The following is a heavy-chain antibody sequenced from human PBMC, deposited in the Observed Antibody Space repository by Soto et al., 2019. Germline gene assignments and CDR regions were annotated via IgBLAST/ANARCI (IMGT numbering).Heavy chain of an antibody. J-gene: IGHJ4*02. CDR1: GGTFSSYA. V-gene: IGHV1-69*01. Sequence: QVQLVQSGAEVKKPGSSVKVSCKASGGTFSSYAISWVRQAPGQGLEWMGGIIPIFGTANYAQKFQVRVTITADESTSTAYMELSSLRSEDTAVYYCARAYYYDSSGYYPVSSDYWGQGTLVTVSS. D-gene: IGHD3-22*01. CDR3: ARAYYYDSSGYYPVSSDY. CDR2: IIPIFGTA.